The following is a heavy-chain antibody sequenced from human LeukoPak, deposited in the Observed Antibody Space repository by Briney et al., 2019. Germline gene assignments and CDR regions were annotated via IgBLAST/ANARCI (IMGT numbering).Heavy chain of an antibody. CDR2: INPNSGGT. D-gene: IGHD3-10*01. J-gene: IGHJ3*02. V-gene: IGHV1-2*02. CDR3: ARDQKGSYSFDI. CDR1: GYTFTGYY. Sequence: ASVKVSCKASGYTFTGYYMHWVRQAPGQGLEWMGWINPNSGGTNYAQKFQGRVTMTRDTSISTAYMELSRLRSDDTAVYYCARDQKGSYSFDIWGQGTMVTVSS.